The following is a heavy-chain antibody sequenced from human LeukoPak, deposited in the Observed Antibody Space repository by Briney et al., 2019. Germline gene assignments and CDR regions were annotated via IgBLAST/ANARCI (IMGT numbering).Heavy chain of an antibody. Sequence: PGRSLRLSCAASGFTFSSYAMYWVRQAPGKGLEWVAVISYDGSNKYYADSVKGRFTISRDNSKNTLYLQMNSLRAEDTAVYYCARDRDDSSGYHNWFDPWGQGTLVTVSS. CDR2: ISYDGSNK. D-gene: IGHD3-22*01. J-gene: IGHJ5*02. CDR3: ARDRDDSSGYHNWFDP. V-gene: IGHV3-30-3*01. CDR1: GFTFSSYA.